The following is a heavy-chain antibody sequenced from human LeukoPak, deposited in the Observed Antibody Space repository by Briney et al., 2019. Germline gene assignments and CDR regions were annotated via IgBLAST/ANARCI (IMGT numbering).Heavy chain of an antibody. J-gene: IGHJ2*01. CDR1: GFTFSNYA. D-gene: IGHD1-14*01. CDR3: VQLLDDNPIRWYFGL. Sequence: GGSLRLSCAASGFTFSNYAMSWVRQAPGKGLKWVSSISDSGDTPYYVDSVKGLFTISRDNFKNTLYLQMSSLRAEDTAVYYCVQLLDDNPIRWYFGLWGRGTLVTVSS. V-gene: IGHV3-23*01. CDR2: ISDSGDTP.